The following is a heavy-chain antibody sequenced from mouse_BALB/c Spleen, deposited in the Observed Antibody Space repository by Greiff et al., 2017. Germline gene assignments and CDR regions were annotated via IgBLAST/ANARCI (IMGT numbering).Heavy chain of an antibody. Sequence: LVESGAELVRPGTSVKVSCKASGYAFTNYLIEWVKQRPGQGLEWIGVINPGSGGTNYNEKFKGKATLTADKSSSTAYMQLSSLTSDDSAVYFCARDGYPSYYAMDYWGQGTSVTVSS. CDR2: INPGSGGT. CDR1: GYAFTNYL. D-gene: IGHD2-3*01. J-gene: IGHJ4*01. V-gene: IGHV1-54*03. CDR3: ARDGYPSYYAMDY.